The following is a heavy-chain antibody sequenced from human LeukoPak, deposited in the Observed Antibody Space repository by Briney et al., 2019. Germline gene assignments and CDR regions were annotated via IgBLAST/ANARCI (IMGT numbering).Heavy chain of an antibody. CDR2: IFPTGST. D-gene: IGHD1-26*01. V-gene: IGHV4-61*01. J-gene: IGHJ4*02. CDR3: VRDGGTYPDLRHFEY. CDR1: GGSVSSVSYY. Sequence: NPSETLSLTRTVSGGSVSSVSYYWSWIRQSPGKGLEWIAYIFPTGSTNYNPSLESRVTISVDTSKNQFFLKLRSVTAADAAVYYCVRDGGTYPDLRHFEYWGQGTLVTVSS.